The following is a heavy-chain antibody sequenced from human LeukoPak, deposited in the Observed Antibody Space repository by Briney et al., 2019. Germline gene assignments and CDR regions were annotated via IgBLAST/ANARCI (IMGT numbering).Heavy chain of an antibody. V-gene: IGHV3-7*01. CDR2: IKQDGSEK. D-gene: IGHD4-17*01. Sequence: GGSLRLSCAASGFTFSSYWMTWVRQAPGKGLEWVANIKQDGSEKYYVDSVKGRFTISRDSAKNSLYLQMNSLRAEDTAVYYCARHYGDSDRDYWGQGTLVTVSS. CDR3: ARHYGDSDRDY. J-gene: IGHJ4*02. CDR1: GFTFSSYW.